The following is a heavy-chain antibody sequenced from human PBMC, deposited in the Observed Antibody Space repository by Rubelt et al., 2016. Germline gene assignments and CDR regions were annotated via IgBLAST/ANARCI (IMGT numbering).Heavy chain of an antibody. Sequence: QLQLQESGPGLVKPSETLSLTCTVSGGSITSYYWNWIRQPPGKGLEWIGYIYSSGSTNYNPSLKSRLTLSVDTSKNQFSLKLSSLTAADTAVYYCARQYCSSTSCYDYYGMDVWGQGTTVTVSS. J-gene: IGHJ6*02. CDR1: GGSITSYY. V-gene: IGHV4-59*01. CDR3: ARQYCSSTSCYDYYGMDV. D-gene: IGHD2-2*01. CDR2: IYSSGST.